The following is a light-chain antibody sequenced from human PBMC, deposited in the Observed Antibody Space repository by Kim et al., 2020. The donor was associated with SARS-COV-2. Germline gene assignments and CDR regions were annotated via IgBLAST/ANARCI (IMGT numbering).Light chain of an antibody. Sequence: QSALTQPRSVSGSPGQSVTISCTGTSSDVGGYNYVSWYQQHPGKAPKLMIYDVSKRPSGVPDRFSGSKSGNTASLTISGLRAEDEADYYCCSYAGSYNWVFGGGTQLTVL. V-gene: IGLV2-11*01. CDR1: SSDVGGYNY. J-gene: IGLJ3*02. CDR2: DVS. CDR3: CSYAGSYNWV.